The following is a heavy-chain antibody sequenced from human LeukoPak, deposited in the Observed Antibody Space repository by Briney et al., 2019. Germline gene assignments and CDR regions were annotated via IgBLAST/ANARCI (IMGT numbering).Heavy chain of an antibody. CDR3: AKAPVTSCRGAFCYPLDS. Sequence: GGSLRLSRAASGFTFSSYAMSWVRQAPGKGLEWVSAISSSDDGTYHAGSVRGRFTISRDSSKNTLYLQMNNLRTEDAAIYYCAKAPVTSCRGAFCYPLDSWGQGTLVTVSS. J-gene: IGHJ4*02. V-gene: IGHV3-23*01. D-gene: IGHD2-15*01. CDR2: ISSSDDGT. CDR1: GFTFSSYA.